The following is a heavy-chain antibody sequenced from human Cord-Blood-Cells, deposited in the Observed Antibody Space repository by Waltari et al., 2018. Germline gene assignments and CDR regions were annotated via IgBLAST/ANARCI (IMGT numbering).Heavy chain of an antibody. CDR2: IRGSGDST. CDR1: CLTLRSYA. V-gene: IGHV3-23*01. CDR3: AKRVYFDY. J-gene: IGHJ4*02. Sequence: EVQLLESGGGLVQTGGSLRLCCEASCLTLRSYAMGWVRQAPGKGLGWVSSIRGSGDSTYYEDPVKVRVTISRDNSKITLYLQMNSLRAEDTAVYYCAKRVYFDYWGQGTLVTVSS.